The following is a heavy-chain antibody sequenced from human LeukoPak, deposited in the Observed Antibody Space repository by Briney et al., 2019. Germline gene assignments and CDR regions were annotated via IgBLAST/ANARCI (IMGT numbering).Heavy chain of an antibody. Sequence: SETLSLTCTVSGASISRDYWTWIRQPPGKGLEWIGYIYNGGSTTYSPSLNSRVTISLDTFNNQVSLRLSSVTAADTAVYYCAKGGTYGGGADYWGQGTLVTVSS. D-gene: IGHD1-26*01. V-gene: IGHV4-59*01. CDR3: AKGGTYGGGADY. CDR1: GASISRDY. CDR2: IYNGGST. J-gene: IGHJ4*02.